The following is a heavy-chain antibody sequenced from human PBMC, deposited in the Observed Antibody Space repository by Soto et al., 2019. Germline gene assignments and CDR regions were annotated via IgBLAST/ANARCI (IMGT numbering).Heavy chain of an antibody. Sequence: ASVKVSCKASGYTFSSYYMHWVRQAPGQGLEWMGIINPSGGSTRYAQKFQGRVTMTRDTSTSTLYMDLGTLSAEPTPVYFCARDSEQTRGGCSTSLKKCFDPWGPGTLVTVFS. D-gene: IGHD2-2*01. CDR3: ARDSEQTRGGCSTSLKKCFDP. J-gene: IGHJ5*02. CDR2: INPSGGST. CDR1: GYTFSSYY. V-gene: IGHV1-46*01.